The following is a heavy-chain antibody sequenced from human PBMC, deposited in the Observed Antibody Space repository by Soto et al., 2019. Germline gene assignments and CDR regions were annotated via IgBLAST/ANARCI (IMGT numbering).Heavy chain of an antibody. CDR1: GGSISRGGYY. D-gene: IGHD3-9*01. V-gene: IGHV4-61*08. CDR2: IYYSGST. Sequence: SETLSLTCTFSGGSISRGGYYWSWIRQHPGKGLEWIGYIYYSGSTYYSPSLKSRVTISADTSKNQISLKLTSATAADTAVYYCARGVGSSPPRYWGRGTLVTVSS. J-gene: IGHJ4*02. CDR3: ARGVGSSPPRY.